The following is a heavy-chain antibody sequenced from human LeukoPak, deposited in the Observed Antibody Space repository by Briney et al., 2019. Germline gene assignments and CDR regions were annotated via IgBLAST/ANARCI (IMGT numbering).Heavy chain of an antibody. D-gene: IGHD5-12*01. CDR2: IRYDGSNK. CDR1: GFTLSSYA. CDR3: AKSPIIPYYFDY. V-gene: IGHV3-30*02. Sequence: HTGGSLRLSCAASGFTLSSYAIQWVRQAPGKGLEWVAFIRYDGSNKYYADSVKGRFTISRDNSKNTLYLQMNSLRAEDTAVYYCAKSPIIPYYFDYWGQGTLVTVSS. J-gene: IGHJ4*02.